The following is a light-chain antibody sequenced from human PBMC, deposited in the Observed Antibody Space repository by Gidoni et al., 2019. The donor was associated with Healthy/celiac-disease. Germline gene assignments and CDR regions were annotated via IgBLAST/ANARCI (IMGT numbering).Light chain of an antibody. J-gene: IGKJ4*01. CDR2: DAS. CDR1: QSVSSY. V-gene: IGKV3-11*01. CDR3: QQRSNWPRLT. Sequence: LLTQPPATLSLSPGERATLSCRASQSVSSYLAWYQQKPGQAPRLLIYDASNRATGIPARFSGSGSGTDFTLTISSLEPEDFAVYYCQQRSNWPRLTFGGGTKVEIK.